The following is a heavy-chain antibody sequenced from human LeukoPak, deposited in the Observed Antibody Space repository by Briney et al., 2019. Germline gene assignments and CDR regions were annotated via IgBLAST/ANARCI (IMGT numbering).Heavy chain of an antibody. CDR2: IYYSEST. Sequence: PSETLSLTCTVSGGSISSTSYYWGWIRQPPGKGLEWIGSIYYSESTYYNPSLKSRVTISVDTSRNQFSLKLSSVTAADTAVYYCARRGPMRQPNWFDPWGQGTLVTVSS. J-gene: IGHJ5*02. CDR1: GGSISSTSYY. CDR3: ARRGPMRQPNWFDP. V-gene: IGHV4-39*01. D-gene: IGHD3-22*01.